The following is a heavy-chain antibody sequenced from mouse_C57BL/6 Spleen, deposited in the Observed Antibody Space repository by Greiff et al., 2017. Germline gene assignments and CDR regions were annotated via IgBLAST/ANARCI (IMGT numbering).Heavy chain of an antibody. V-gene: IGHV5-16*01. CDR3: ARDRNYPYAMDY. J-gene: IGHJ4*01. Sequence: EVHLVESEGGLVQPGSSMKLSCTASGFTFSDYYMAWVRQVPEKGLEWVANINYDGSSTYYLDSLKSRFIISRDNAKNILYLQMSSLKSEDTATYYCARDRNYPYAMDYWGQGTSVTVSS. D-gene: IGHD1-1*01. CDR1: GFTFSDYY. CDR2: INYDGSST.